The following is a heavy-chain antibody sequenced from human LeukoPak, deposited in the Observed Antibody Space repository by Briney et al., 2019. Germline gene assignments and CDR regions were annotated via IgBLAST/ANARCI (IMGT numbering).Heavy chain of an antibody. V-gene: IGHV4-30-4*07. CDR2: IYYSGTT. D-gene: IGHD2-15*01. CDR1: GGSISSGGYS. J-gene: IGHJ3*02. CDR3: ARDPRLSGGGNAFDI. Sequence: PSETLSLTCAVSGGSISSGGYSWSWIRQPPGTGLEWIGYIYYSGTTYYKPSLKSRLTISVDTSKNQFSLKLSSVTAADTAVYYCARDPRLSGGGNAFDIWGQGTMVTVSS.